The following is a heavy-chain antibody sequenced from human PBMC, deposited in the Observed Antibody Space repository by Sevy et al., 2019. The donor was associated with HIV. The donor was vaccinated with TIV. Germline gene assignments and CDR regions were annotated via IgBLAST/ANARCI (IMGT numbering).Heavy chain of an antibody. CDR1: GFTFSSYW. D-gene: IGHD3-9*01. CDR2: IDPDGSRT. V-gene: IGHV3-74*01. Sequence: GGSLRLSCEASGFTFSSYWMHWVRQVPGKGLVWVSRIDPDGSRTSYVESAKGRFTISRENAKNTLYLQMNSLRGEDRALYYCATDFDWPSGYWGQGTLVTVSS. CDR3: ATDFDWPSGY. J-gene: IGHJ4*02.